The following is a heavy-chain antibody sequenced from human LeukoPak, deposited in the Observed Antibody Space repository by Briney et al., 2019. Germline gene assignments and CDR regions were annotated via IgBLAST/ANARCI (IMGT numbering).Heavy chain of an antibody. Sequence: ASVKVSCKASGYTFTGYHMHWVRQAPGQGLEWMGRINPNIGGTNYAQKFQGRVTMTRDTSISTAYMELSRLRSDDTAVYYCARPHTVLYNWFDPWGQGTLVTVSS. V-gene: IGHV1-2*06. J-gene: IGHJ5*02. D-gene: IGHD4-11*01. CDR1: GYTFTGYH. CDR2: INPNIGGT. CDR3: ARPHTVLYNWFDP.